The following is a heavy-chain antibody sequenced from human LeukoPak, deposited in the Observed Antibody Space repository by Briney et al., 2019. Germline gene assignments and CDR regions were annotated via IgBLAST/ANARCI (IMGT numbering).Heavy chain of an antibody. CDR1: GFTFSSYA. D-gene: IGHD5-18*01. CDR3: AKFSSDTAMVPDY. V-gene: IGHV3-30-3*02. J-gene: IGHJ4*02. CDR2: ISYDGSNK. Sequence: GGSLRLSCAASGFTFSSYAMHWVRQAPGKGLEWVAVISYDGSNKYYADSVKGRFTISRDNSKNTLYLQMNSLRAEDTAVYYCAKFSSDTAMVPDYWGQGTLVTVSS.